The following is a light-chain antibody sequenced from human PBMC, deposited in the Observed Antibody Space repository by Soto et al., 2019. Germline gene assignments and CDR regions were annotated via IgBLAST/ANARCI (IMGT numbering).Light chain of an antibody. J-gene: IGKJ3*01. CDR1: QSVSSS. CDR3: QQRSNWPPEVT. V-gene: IGKV3-11*01. Sequence: EIVLTQSPDTLSLSPGERATLSCRASQSVSSSLAWYQQKPGQAPRLLIYDASNRATGIPAMFSGSGSGTDFTLTISSLEPEDFAVYYCQQRSNWPPEVTFGPGTKVDIK. CDR2: DAS.